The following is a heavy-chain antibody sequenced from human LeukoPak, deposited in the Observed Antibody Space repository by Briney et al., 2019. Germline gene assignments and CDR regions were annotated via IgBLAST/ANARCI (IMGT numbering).Heavy chain of an antibody. Sequence: SEPLSLTRAVYGGSFSGYYGRWIRPPPGGGLEWMGEINHSESNNYNTPLKTRVTISGDTSKNHFSLKLSSVTASDTAGYYCARGRHSYGHYYYYGMDLWGQGPTVTVS. CDR3: ARGRHSYGHYYYYGMDL. V-gene: IGHV4-34*01. CDR2: INHSESN. J-gene: IGHJ6*02. D-gene: IGHD5-18*01. CDR1: GGSFSGYY.